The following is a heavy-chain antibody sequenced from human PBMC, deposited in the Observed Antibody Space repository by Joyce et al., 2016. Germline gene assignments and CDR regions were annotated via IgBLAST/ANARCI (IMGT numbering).Heavy chain of an antibody. V-gene: IGHV3-30*18. D-gene: IGHD2-2*01. CDR3: AKDDCSSASCYFDY. Sequence: QVQLVESGGGVVQPGRSLRLSCAASGFIFISYGMHWVRRAPDKGLEWLAIISYDGSNKYYADSVKGRFTISRDNSKNTLYLQMNSLRAEDTAVYYCAKDDCSSASCYFDYWGQGTLVTVSS. CDR1: GFIFISYG. CDR2: ISYDGSNK. J-gene: IGHJ4*02.